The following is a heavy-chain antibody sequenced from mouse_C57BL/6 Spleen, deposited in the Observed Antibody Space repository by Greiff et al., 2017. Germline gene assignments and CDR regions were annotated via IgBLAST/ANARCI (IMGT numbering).Heavy chain of an antibody. Sequence: VQLQQPGAELVKPGASVKMSCKASGYTFTSYWITWVKQRPGQGLEWIGDIYPGSGSTNYNEKFKSKATLTVDTSSSTAYMQLSSLTSEDSAVYYCARYIDDSPAWFAYWGQGTLVTVSA. CDR1: GYTFTSYW. CDR2: IYPGSGST. CDR3: ARYIDDSPAWFAY. D-gene: IGHD2-4*01. J-gene: IGHJ3*01. V-gene: IGHV1-55*01.